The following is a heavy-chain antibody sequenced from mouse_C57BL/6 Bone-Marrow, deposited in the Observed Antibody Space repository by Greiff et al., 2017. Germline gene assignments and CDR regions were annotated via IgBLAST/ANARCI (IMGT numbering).Heavy chain of an antibody. CDR2: IRSKSSNYAT. J-gene: IGHJ2*01. CDR3: VREGGRRRYFDY. Sequence: DVMLVESGGGLVQPKGSLKLSCAASGFTFNTYAMHWVRQAPGKGLEWVARIRSKSSNYATYYADSVKDRFTISRDDSQSMLYLQMNNLKTEDTAMYYCVREGGRRRYFDYWGQGTTLTVSS. V-gene: IGHV10-3*01. D-gene: IGHD1-1*01. CDR1: GFTFNTYA.